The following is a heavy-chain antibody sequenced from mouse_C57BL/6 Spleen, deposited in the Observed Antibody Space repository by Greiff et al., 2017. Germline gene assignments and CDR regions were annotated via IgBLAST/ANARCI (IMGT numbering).Heavy chain of an antibody. D-gene: IGHD3-3*01. CDR2: IDPSYSAT. CDR1: GYTFTSYW. Sequence: VQLQQPGAELVRPGSSVKMSCKASGYTFTSYWMNWVKQRPIKSLEWIGNIDPSYSATHSNQKFKDKATLTVDQSSSTAYMQLTSLTSEDSAVDYCAREGGDPQFAYGGQGTLVTVSA. V-gene: IGHV1-52*01. CDR3: AREGGDPQFAY. J-gene: IGHJ3*01.